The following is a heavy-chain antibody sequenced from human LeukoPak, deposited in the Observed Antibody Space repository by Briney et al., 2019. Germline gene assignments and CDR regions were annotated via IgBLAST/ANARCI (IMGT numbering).Heavy chain of an antibody. CDR3: ARDTGGYFDY. V-gene: IGHV4-31*03. J-gene: IGHJ4*02. Sequence: SQTLSLTCTVSGGSISSSDYYWTWIRHHPGKGLEWIGYIYYSGSTYYNPSLKSRLSISVDTSKNRFSLKLSSVTAADTALYYCARDTGGYFDYWGQGTLVTVSS. CDR2: IYYSGST. CDR1: GGSISSSDYY. D-gene: IGHD3-10*01.